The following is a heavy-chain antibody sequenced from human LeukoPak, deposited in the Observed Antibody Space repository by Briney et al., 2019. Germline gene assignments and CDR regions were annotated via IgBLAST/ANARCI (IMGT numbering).Heavy chain of an antibody. Sequence: SETLSLTCAVYGGSFSGYYWSWIRQPPGKGLEWIGEINHSGSTNYNPSLKSRVTISVDTSKNQFSLKLSSVTAADTAVYYCARGGYDLWSGPRGWFDPWGQGTLVTVSS. J-gene: IGHJ5*02. CDR3: ARGGYDLWSGPRGWFDP. D-gene: IGHD3-3*01. CDR1: GGSFSGYY. V-gene: IGHV4-34*01. CDR2: INHSGST.